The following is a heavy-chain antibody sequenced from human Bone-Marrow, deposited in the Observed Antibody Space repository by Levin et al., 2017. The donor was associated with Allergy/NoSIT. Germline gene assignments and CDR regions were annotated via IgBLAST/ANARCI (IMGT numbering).Heavy chain of an antibody. CDR3: ASSGWYRGSSN. J-gene: IGHJ4*02. V-gene: IGHV3-48*03. CDR1: GFTFSSYE. Sequence: PGGSLRLSCAASGFTFSSYEMNWVRQAPGKGLEWVSYISSSGSTIYYADSVKGRFTISRDNAKNSLYLQMNSLRAEDTAVYYCASSGWYRGSSNWGQGTLVTVSS. CDR2: ISSSGSTI. D-gene: IGHD6-19*01.